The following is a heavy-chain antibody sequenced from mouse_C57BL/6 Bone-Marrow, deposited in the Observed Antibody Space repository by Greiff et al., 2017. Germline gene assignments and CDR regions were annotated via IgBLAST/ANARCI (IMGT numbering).Heavy chain of an antibody. D-gene: IGHD4-1*01. CDR1: GYSFTGYY. CDR2: INPSTGGT. V-gene: IGHV1-42*01. J-gene: IGHJ1*03. Sequence: VQLQQSGPELVKPGASVKISCKASGYSFTGYYMNWVKHSTEKSLEWIGAINPSTGGTSYNPKFKAKATLTVDKSSSTAYLPLNSLTSEDSAVYYGAVTGGYFDDWGTGTTVTVSS. CDR3: AVTGGYFDD.